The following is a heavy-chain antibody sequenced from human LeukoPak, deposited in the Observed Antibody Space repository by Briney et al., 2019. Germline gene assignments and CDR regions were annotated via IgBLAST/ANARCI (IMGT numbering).Heavy chain of an antibody. J-gene: IGHJ4*02. Sequence: GGSLKLSCAASGFTFSGSAVHWVRQASGKGLEWVGRIRSRANSYVTAYAASVTGRFTISRDDSNTAYLQMSSLRAEDTAVYYCAKTHYFDTSAADYWGQGTLVTVSS. CDR1: GFTFSGSA. CDR3: AKTHYFDTSAADY. D-gene: IGHD3-22*01. V-gene: IGHV3-73*01. CDR2: IRSRANSYVT.